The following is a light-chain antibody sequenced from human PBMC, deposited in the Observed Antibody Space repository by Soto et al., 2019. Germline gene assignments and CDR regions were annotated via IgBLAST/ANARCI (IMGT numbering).Light chain of an antibody. Sequence: QSVLSQPASVSGSPGQSITISCTGTSSDVGGYNYVSWYQQHPGKAPKLMIYEVGNRPSGVSNHFSGSKSANTASLTISGLQAEDEADYYCSSYTSSSTLVFGTGTKVTVL. CDR3: SSYTSSSTLV. CDR2: EVG. CDR1: SSDVGGYNY. J-gene: IGLJ1*01. V-gene: IGLV2-14*01.